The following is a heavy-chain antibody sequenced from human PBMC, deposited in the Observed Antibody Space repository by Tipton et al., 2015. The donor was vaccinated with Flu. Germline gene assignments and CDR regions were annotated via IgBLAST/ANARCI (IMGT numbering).Heavy chain of an antibody. V-gene: IGHV3-30*18. CDR3: AKDFSSSDRIVYPAS. CDR2: ISYDGSNK. CDR1: GFTFSSYG. Sequence: SLRLSCAASGFTFSSYGMHWVRQAPGKGLEWVAVISYDGSNKYYVDSVKGRFTTSRDNSKNTLYLQMNSLRAEDTAVYYCAKDFSSSDRIVYPASWGQGTLATVAS. D-gene: IGHD2-15*01. J-gene: IGHJ5*02.